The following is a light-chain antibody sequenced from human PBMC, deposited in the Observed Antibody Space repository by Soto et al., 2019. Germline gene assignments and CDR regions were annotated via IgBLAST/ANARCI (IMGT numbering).Light chain of an antibody. Sequence: DIVMTQSPDSLAVSLGERATLNCKSSQSVLYSSNNKNYLAWYQQKPGQPPKLLISWASTRESGVPDRFSGSGSGTDFTLTITSLQDEDVALYYCQQYYSIPVTFGGGTKVEIK. CDR2: WAS. V-gene: IGKV4-1*01. J-gene: IGKJ4*01. CDR1: QSVLYSSNNKNY. CDR3: QQYYSIPVT.